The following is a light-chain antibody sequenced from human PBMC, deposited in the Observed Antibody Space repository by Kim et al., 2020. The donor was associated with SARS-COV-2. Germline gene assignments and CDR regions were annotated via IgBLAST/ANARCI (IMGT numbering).Light chain of an antibody. CDR1: KLGDKL. CDR3: QAWDSFTAV. V-gene: IGLV3-1*01. CDR2: QNS. J-gene: IGLJ7*01. Sequence: SVSPGQTASITCSGDKLGDKLASWYQQKPGQSPFLVMYQNSKRYSGIPGRFSGSNSGNTATLTISGTQALDEADYFCQAWDSFTAVFGGGTQLTVL.